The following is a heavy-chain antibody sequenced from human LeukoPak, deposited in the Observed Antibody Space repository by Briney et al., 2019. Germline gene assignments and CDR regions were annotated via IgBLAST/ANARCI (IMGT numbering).Heavy chain of an antibody. CDR3: ASTPHSGSLYYYYYMDV. D-gene: IGHD3-10*01. CDR1: GGSISSSSYY. J-gene: IGHJ6*03. CDR2: IYYSGST. V-gene: IGHV4-61*05. Sequence: PSETLSLTCTVSGGSISSSSYYWGWIRQPPGKGLEWIGYIYYSGSTNYNPSLKSRVTISVDTSKNQFSLKLSSVTAADTAVYYCASTPHSGSLYYYYYMDVWGKGTTVTISS.